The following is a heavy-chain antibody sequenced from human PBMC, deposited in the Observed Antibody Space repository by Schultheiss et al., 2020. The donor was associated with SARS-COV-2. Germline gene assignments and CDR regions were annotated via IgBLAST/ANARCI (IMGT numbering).Heavy chain of an antibody. D-gene: IGHD2-2*01. CDR1: GFTFSSYG. CDR2: ISNDGSDK. V-gene: IGHV3-33*05. J-gene: IGHJ4*02. Sequence: GESLKISCAASGFTFSSYGMHWVRQAPGKGLEWVAVISNDGSDKYYADSVKGRFTISRDNSKNTLYLQMNSLRADDTAVYYCARRDCASRTSSCYFSYWGQGTLVTVSS. CDR3: ARRDCASRTSSCYFSY.